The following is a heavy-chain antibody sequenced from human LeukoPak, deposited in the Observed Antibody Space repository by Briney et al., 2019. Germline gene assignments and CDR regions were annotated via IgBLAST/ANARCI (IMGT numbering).Heavy chain of an antibody. CDR3: AKTPYGGSYWEWNYYMDV. CDR1: GFTFSSYA. V-gene: IGHV3-23*01. J-gene: IGHJ6*03. Sequence: PGGSLRLSCAASGFTFSSYAMPWVRQAPGKGLEWVSAISGSGGTTYYADSVKGRFTISRDNSRNTLYLQMNSLRAEDTALYYCAKTPYGGSYWEWNYYMDVWGKGTTVTVSS. CDR2: ISGSGGTT. D-gene: IGHD1-26*01.